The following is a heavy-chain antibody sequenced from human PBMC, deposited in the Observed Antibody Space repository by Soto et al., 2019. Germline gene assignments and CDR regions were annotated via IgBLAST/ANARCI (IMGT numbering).Heavy chain of an antibody. D-gene: IGHD5-18*01. CDR3: AKGDTTMAPDY. CDR2: ISYDGTNK. Sequence: QVQLVESGGGVVQPGRSLRLSCAASGFTFSSYGMHWVRQAPGKGLEWVAVISYDGTNKYYADSVKGRFTISREKSKNTLYLQMNSLRAEDTAVYYCAKGDTTMAPDYWGQGTLVTVSS. CDR1: GFTFSSYG. J-gene: IGHJ4*02. V-gene: IGHV3-30*18.